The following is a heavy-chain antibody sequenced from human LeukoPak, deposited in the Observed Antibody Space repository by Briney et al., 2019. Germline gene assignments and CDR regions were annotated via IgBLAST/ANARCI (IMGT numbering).Heavy chain of an antibody. V-gene: IGHV1-2*02. CDR3: ARKGSAYYDFWSGFSPFDY. J-gene: IGHJ4*02. Sequence: ASVKVSCKASGYTFTGYYMHWVRQAPGQGLEWMGWINPNSGGTNYAQKFQGGVTMTRDTSISTAYMELSRLRSDDTAVYYCARKGSAYYDFWSGFSPFDYWGQGTLVTVSS. CDR1: GYTFTGYY. CDR2: INPNSGGT. D-gene: IGHD3-3*01.